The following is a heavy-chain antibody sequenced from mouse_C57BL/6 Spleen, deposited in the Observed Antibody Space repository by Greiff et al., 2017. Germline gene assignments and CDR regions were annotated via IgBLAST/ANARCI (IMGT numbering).Heavy chain of an antibody. J-gene: IGHJ4*01. V-gene: IGHV1-15*01. CDR1: GYTFTDYE. CDR3: THRNYDLYYAMDY. D-gene: IGHD2-1*01. Sequence: VQLKQSGAELVRPGASVTLSCKASGYTFTDYEMHWVKQTPVHGLEWIGAIDPETGGTAYNQKFKGKAILTADKSSSTAYMELRSLTSEDSAVYYCTHRNYDLYYAMDYWGQGTSVTVSS. CDR2: IDPETGGT.